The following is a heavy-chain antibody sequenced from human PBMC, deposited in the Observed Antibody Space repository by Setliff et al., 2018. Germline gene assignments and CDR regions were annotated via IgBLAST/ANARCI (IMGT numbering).Heavy chain of an antibody. CDR1: GGSFSGYY. CDR2: INHTGST. CDR3: ARARYSSGWYGGGGAFYYMDA. Sequence: PSETLSLTCTVSGGSFSGYYWNWIRQPPGKGLEWIGEINHTGSTNYSPSLKSRVTVSLDTSKTQFSLKLTSVTAADTAVYYCARARYSSGWYGGGGAFYYMDAWGKGTTVTVSS. V-gene: IGHV4-34*01. J-gene: IGHJ6*03. D-gene: IGHD6-19*01.